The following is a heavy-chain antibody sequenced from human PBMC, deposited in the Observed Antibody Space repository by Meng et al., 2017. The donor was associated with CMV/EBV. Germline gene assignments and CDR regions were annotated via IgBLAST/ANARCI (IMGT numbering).Heavy chain of an antibody. D-gene: IGHD5-12*01. Sequence: SVKVSCKASGGTFSSYAISWVRQALGQGLEWMGGIIPIFGTANYAQKFQGRVTITTDESTSTAYMELSSLRSEDTAVYYCARIVGDPTFTSLNGGMNVWGQGTTVTVS. CDR3: ARIVGDPTFTSLNGGMNV. CDR1: GGTFSSYA. V-gene: IGHV1-69*05. CDR2: IIPIFGTA. J-gene: IGHJ6*02.